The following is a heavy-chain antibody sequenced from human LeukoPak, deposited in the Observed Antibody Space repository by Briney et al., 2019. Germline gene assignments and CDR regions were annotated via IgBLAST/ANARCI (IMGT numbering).Heavy chain of an antibody. J-gene: IGHJ5*02. CDR1: GGSMSSGHYS. Sequence: SETLSLTCTVSGGSMSSGHYSWSWIRQHPGKGLEWIGYIYYSGSTYYTPSLKSRVTISLDTSQNQFFLKLNSVTAADTAMYYCAAGWGPYSNYVNNWFDPWGQGTLVTVSS. V-gene: IGHV4-31*03. CDR3: AAGWGPYSNYVNNWFDP. D-gene: IGHD4-4*01. CDR2: IYYSGST.